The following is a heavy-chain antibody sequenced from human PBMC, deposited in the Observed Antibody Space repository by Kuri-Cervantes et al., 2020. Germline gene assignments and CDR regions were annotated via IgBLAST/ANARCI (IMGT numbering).Heavy chain of an antibody. V-gene: IGHV2-5*02. D-gene: IGHD6-13*01. J-gene: IGHJ5*02. CDR2: IYWDDDK. CDR1: GFSLSTSGVG. CDR3: AHRKSSNWYSLWFDP. Sequence: SGPTLVKPTQTLTLTCTFSGFSLSTSGVGVGWIRQPPEKALEWLALIYWDDDKRYSPSLKTRLTIAKATSKNQVVFTMTNMDPVDTATYYCAHRKSSNWYSLWFDPWGQGTLVTVSS.